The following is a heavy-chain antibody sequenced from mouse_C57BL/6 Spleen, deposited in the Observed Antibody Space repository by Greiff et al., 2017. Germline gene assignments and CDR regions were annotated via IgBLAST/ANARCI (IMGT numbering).Heavy chain of an antibody. Sequence: VQLQQPGAELVRPGTSVKLSCKASGYTFTSYWMHWVKQRPGQGLEWIGVIDPSDSYTNYNQKFKGKATLTVDTSSSTAYMQLSSLTSEDSAVYYCARETYYSNGGFAYWGQGTLVTVSA. J-gene: IGHJ3*01. CDR1: GYTFTSYW. CDR3: ARETYYSNGGFAY. CDR2: IDPSDSYT. V-gene: IGHV1-59*01. D-gene: IGHD2-5*01.